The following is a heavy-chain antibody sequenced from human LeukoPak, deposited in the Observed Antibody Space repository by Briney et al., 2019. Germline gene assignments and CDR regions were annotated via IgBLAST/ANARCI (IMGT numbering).Heavy chain of an antibody. V-gene: IGHV3-30-3*02. CDR3: AKLQSDGLRTYYGMDV. CDR1: GFTFSSYA. D-gene: IGHD4-17*01. CDR2: ISYDGSNK. Sequence: GGSLRLSCAASGFTFSSYAMHWVRQAPGKGLEWVAVISYDGSNKYYADSVKGRFTISRDNSKNTLYLQMNSLRAEDTAVYYCAKLQSDGLRTYYGMDVWGQGTTVTVSS. J-gene: IGHJ6*02.